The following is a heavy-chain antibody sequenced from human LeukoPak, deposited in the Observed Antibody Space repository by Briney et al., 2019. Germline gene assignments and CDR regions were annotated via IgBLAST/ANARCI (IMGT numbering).Heavy chain of an antibody. V-gene: IGHV4-34*01. CDR1: GGSFSGYY. J-gene: IGHJ5*02. CDR2: IKHSGST. CDR3: ARGSVVPAAIPHWFDP. D-gene: IGHD2-2*01. Sequence: SETLSLTCAVYGGSFSGYYWSWIRQPPGKGLEWIGEIKHSGSTNYNPSLKSRVTISVDTSKNQFSLKLSSVTAADTDVYYCARGSVVPAAIPHWFDPWGQGTLVTVSS.